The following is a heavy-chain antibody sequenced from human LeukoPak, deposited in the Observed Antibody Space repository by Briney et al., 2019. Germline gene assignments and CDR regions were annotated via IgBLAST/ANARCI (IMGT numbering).Heavy chain of an antibody. J-gene: IGHJ4*02. CDR2: INPHSGGT. D-gene: IGHD5/OR15-5a*01. CDR1: GYTFTDYY. Sequence: GASVTVSCKTSGYTFTDYYIHWVRQAPGQGLEWMGWINPHSGGTNYAQKFQGRVTMTRDTSISTAYMELSRLRSDDTAVYYCARFDQVSETAGGYWGQGTLVTVSS. V-gene: IGHV1-2*02. CDR3: ARFDQVSETAGGY.